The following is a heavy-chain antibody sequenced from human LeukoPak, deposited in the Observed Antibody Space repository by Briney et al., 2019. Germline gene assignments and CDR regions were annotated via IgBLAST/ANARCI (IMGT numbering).Heavy chain of an antibody. J-gene: IGHJ4*02. V-gene: IGHV3-7*01. Sequence: GGSLRLSCAASGFTFSSYWMSWVRQAPGKGLEWVANIKQDGSEKYYVDSVKGRFTISRDNAKNSLYLQMNSLRAEDTAVYYCARDAKGYSSSWYPNDYWGQGTLVTVSS. CDR3: ARDAKGYSSSWYPNDY. CDR2: IKQDGSEK. D-gene: IGHD6-13*01. CDR1: GFTFSSYW.